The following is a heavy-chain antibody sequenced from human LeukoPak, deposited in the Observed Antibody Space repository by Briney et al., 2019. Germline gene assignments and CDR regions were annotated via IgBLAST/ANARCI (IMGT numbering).Heavy chain of an antibody. CDR1: GGSFSGYY. CDR2: INHSGST. Sequence: SETLSLTCGVYGGSFSGYYWTWIRQPPGKGLEWIGEINHSGSTNYNPSLKSRVTMSLDTSKNQFSLKLSSVTAADTAVYYCARDGYNSWGPNDAFDIWGQGTMVTVSS. V-gene: IGHV4-34*01. D-gene: IGHD5-24*01. CDR3: ARDGYNSWGPNDAFDI. J-gene: IGHJ3*02.